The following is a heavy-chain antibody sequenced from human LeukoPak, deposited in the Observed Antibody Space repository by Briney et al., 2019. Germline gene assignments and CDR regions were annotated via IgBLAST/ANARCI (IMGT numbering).Heavy chain of an antibody. CDR1: GGSISSSY. V-gene: IGHV4-59*01. CDR2: IYYTGST. CDR3: ARLDYSSGWCWIDP. Sequence: SETLSLTCTVSGGSISSSYWGWIRQPPGKGLEWIGYIYYTGSTNYSPSLKSRITISVDTSKNQFSLKLSSVTAADTAVYYCARLDYSSGWCWIDPWGQGTLVTVSS. D-gene: IGHD6-19*01. J-gene: IGHJ5*02.